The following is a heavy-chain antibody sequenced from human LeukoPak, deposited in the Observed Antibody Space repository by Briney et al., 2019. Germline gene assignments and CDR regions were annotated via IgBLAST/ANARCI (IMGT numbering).Heavy chain of an antibody. CDR3: AKGLKGCSGSSCYYFFDF. CDR1: GFTFSSYG. V-gene: IGHV3-33*06. J-gene: IGHJ4*02. D-gene: IGHD2-15*01. Sequence: GGSLRLSCAVSGFTFSSYGMHWVRQAPGKGLEWVAVIWYDGSNKYYADSVKGRFTISRDNSKNTLYLQMNSLRAEDTAVYYCAKGLKGCSGSSCYYFFDFWGQGALITVSS. CDR2: IWYDGSNK.